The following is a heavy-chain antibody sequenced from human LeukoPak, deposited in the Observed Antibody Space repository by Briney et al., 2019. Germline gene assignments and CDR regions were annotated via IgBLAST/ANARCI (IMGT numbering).Heavy chain of an antibody. V-gene: IGHV3-21*01. J-gene: IGHJ6*03. CDR2: ISSSSSYI. Sequence: PGGSLRLSCAASGFTFSSYSMNWVRQAPGKGLAWVSSISSSSSYIYYADSVKGRFTISRDNAKNSLYLQMNSLRAEDTAVYYCARDTVAVAGTGYYYYYMDVWGKGTTVTVSS. CDR3: ARDTVAVAGTGYYYYYMDV. CDR1: GFTFSSYS. D-gene: IGHD6-19*01.